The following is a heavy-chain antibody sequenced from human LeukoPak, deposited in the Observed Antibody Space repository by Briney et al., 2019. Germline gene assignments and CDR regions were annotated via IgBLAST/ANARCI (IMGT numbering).Heavy chain of an antibody. CDR2: INWNGGST. J-gene: IGHJ5*02. CDR1: GFPFDDYG. CDR3: ARETGDSSGYNWFDH. V-gene: IGHV3-20*01. D-gene: IGHD3-22*01. Sequence: GGSLLLSCGAAGFPFDDYGMSWGRQAPGKGREGGAGINWNGGSTGYADSVKGRFTISRDNAKNSLYLQMNSLRAEDTALYHCARETGDSSGYNWFDHWGQGTLVTVSS.